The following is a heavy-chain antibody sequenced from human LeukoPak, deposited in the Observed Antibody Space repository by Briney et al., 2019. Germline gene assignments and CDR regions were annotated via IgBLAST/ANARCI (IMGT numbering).Heavy chain of an antibody. CDR1: GGSISIYY. CDR3: ARGPPEARYCSSTSCPPDYYYGMDV. Sequence: SETLSLTCTVSGGSISIYYWSWIRHPPGEGLEWIGYIYYSGSTNYNPSLKSRVTISVDTSKNQFSLKLSSVTAADTAVYYCARGPPEARYCSSTSCPPDYYYGMDVWGQGTTVTVSS. CDR2: IYYSGST. J-gene: IGHJ6*02. V-gene: IGHV4-59*08. D-gene: IGHD2-2*01.